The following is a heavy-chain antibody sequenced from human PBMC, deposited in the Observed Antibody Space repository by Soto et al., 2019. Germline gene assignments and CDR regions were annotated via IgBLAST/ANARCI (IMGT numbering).Heavy chain of an antibody. CDR1: GYTFRSHG. D-gene: IGHD4-17*01. CDR2: SNGGNGFT. CDR3: ARLSYSDALDV. Sequence: QVQLVQSGAEVRTPGASVKISCKASGYTFRSHGVQWVRQAPGQRLEWVGWSNGGNGFTKYSQEIQDRVTITRDTAASTIYMELHSLTSDDTAVYDCARLSYSDALDVWGQGTTVTVSS. V-gene: IGHV1-3*02. J-gene: IGHJ6*02.